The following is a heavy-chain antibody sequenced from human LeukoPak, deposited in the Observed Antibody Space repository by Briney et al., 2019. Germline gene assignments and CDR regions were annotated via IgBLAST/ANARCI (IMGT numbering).Heavy chain of an antibody. CDR1: GFTVSGKY. J-gene: IGHJ6*03. V-gene: IGHV3-66*02. D-gene: IGHD3-10*01. CDR3: AATTLITMVRGVITNGYMDV. Sequence: GGSLRLSCTASGFTVSGKYMTWVRQAPRKGLEWVSVIYSGGSTFYAGSLEGRFTISRDNSKNTLYLQMSSLRAEDTAVYYCAATTLITMVRGVITNGYMDVWGKGTTVTVSS. CDR2: IYSGGST.